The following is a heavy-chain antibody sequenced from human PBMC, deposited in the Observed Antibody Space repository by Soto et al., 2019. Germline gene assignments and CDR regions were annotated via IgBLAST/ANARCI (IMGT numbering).Heavy chain of an antibody. CDR3: ARYFVVGGQTINYYSGMAV. CDR2: IYSAGNT. D-gene: IGHD1-26*01. CDR1: GFTVSSNY. J-gene: IGHJ6*04. V-gene: IGHV3-66*01. Sequence: GGSLRLSCAASGFTVSSNYMSWVRQAPGKGLEWISIIYSAGNTYYADSVKGRFTISRDNSKNTLYLQMNSLGAEDTAVYYCARYFVVGGQTINYYSGMAVWGKGTTVPVSS.